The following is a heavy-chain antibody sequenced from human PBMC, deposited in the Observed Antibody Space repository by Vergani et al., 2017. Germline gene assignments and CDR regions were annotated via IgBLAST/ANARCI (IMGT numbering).Heavy chain of an antibody. Sequence: QVTLRESGPALVKPTQTLTLTCTFSGFSLSTSGMCVSWIRLPPGKALEWLARIDWADDKYYSTSLKTRLTISKDTSKNQVVLTMTNMDPVDTATYYCARTRVGAILFDYWGQGTLVTVSS. J-gene: IGHJ4*02. CDR3: ARTRVGAILFDY. CDR1: GFSLSTSGMC. CDR2: IDWADDK. V-gene: IGHV2-70*15. D-gene: IGHD1-26*01.